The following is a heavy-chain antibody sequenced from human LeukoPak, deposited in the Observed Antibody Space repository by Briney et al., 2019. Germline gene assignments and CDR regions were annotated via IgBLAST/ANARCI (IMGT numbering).Heavy chain of an antibody. CDR2: VSGGGAA. CDR1: GFIFSNYA. CDR3: VRSTGYFYYGMDV. V-gene: IGHV3-23*01. Sequence: GGSLRLSCAASGFIFSNYAVYWVRQAPGEGLEWVSVVSGGGAATYADSVKGRFTISRDNSRNTVYLQMDNLRDEDLAVYYCVRSTGYFYYGMDVWGQGTTVT. J-gene: IGHJ6*02.